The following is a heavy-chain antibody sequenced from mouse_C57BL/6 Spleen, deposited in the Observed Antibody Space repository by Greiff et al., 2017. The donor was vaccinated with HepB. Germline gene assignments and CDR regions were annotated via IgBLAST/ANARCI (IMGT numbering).Heavy chain of an antibody. CDR2: IRNKANGYTT. CDR1: GFTFTDYY. V-gene: IGHV7-3*01. J-gene: IGHJ4*01. Sequence: EVQRVESGGGLVQPGGSLSLSCAASGFTFTDYYMSWVRQPPGKALEWLGFIRNKANGYTTEYSASVKGRFTISRDNSQSILYLQMNALRAEDSATYYCARVGSSYDYYAMDYWGQGTSVTVSS. D-gene: IGHD1-1*01. CDR3: ARVGSSYDYYAMDY.